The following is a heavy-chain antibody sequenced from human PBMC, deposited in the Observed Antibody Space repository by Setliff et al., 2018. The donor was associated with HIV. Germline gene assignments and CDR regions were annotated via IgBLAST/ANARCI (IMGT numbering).Heavy chain of an antibody. CDR1: GFTFSSYS. D-gene: IGHD3-22*01. CDR3: GKDSSDWSDG. J-gene: IGHJ5*02. V-gene: IGHV3-21*04. Sequence: PGGSLRLSCAASGFTFSSYSMNWVRQAPGKGLEWVSSISSSSSYIYYADSVKGRFTISRDNSKNTLFLQVKSLTAEDTAIYYRGKDSSDWSDGWGQGTLVTVSS. CDR2: ISSSSSYI.